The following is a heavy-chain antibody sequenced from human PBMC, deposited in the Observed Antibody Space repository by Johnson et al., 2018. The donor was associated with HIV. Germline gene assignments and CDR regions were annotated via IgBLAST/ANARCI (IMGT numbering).Heavy chain of an antibody. J-gene: IGHJ3*02. Sequence: QVQLVESGGGVVQPGRSQRLSCAASGFSFSNYGMHWVRQAPGKGLEWVAVISYDGSNKYYADSVKGRFTISRDNSKNTLYLQMNSLRAEDTAVYYCARGAGYNFWSGYYAGRNAFDIWGQGTMVTVSS. D-gene: IGHD3-3*01. CDR3: ARGAGYNFWSGYYAGRNAFDI. CDR1: GFSFSNYG. V-gene: IGHV3-30*03. CDR2: ISYDGSNK.